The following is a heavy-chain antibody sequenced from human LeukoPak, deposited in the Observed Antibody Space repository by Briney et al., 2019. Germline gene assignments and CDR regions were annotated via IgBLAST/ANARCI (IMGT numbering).Heavy chain of an antibody. CDR2: IYSGGST. Sequence: GGSLRLSCAASGFTVSSNYMSWVRQAPGKGLEWVSVIYSGGSTYYADSVKGRFTISRHNSKNTLYLQMNSLRAEDTAVYYCARTSTSPLAYYYYGMDVWGQGTTVTVSS. J-gene: IGHJ6*02. CDR3: ARTSTSPLAYYYYGMDV. D-gene: IGHD2/OR15-2a*01. V-gene: IGHV3-53*04. CDR1: GFTVSSNY.